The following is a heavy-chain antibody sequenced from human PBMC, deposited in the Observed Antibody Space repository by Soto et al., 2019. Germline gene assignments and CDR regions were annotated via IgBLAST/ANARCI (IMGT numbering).Heavy chain of an antibody. CDR1: GFTFSRYA. Sequence: EVQLLESGGGLVQPGGSLRLSCAASGFTFSRYAMRWVRQAPGKGLEWVSAIIGSGDSPYYADSVKGRFTISRDNSKNSLYLQMISLRDEATSLYYCAKRGSGSYFDYWGQGTLVTVSS. J-gene: IGHJ4*02. D-gene: IGHD3-10*01. V-gene: IGHV3-23*01. CDR3: AKRGSGSYFDY. CDR2: IIGSGDSP.